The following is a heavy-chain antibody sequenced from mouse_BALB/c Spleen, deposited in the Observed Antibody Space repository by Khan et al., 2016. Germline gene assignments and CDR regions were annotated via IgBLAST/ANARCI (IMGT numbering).Heavy chain of an antibody. CDR3: ARSDYGDKDAMDY. V-gene: IGHV3-2*02. Sequence: QLEESGPGLVKPSQSLSLTCTVTGYSIPSDYAWNWIRQFPGNRLEWLGYISYRGSTSSNPSLKSRISINRDTSKDQFFLPLNSVTSDDTATYYCARSDYGDKDAMDYWGQGTSVTVSS. CDR1: GYSIPSDYA. J-gene: IGHJ4*01. D-gene: IGHD1-1*01. CDR2: ISYRGST.